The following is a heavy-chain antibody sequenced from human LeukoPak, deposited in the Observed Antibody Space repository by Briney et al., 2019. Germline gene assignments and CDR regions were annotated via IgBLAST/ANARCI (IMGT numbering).Heavy chain of an antibody. CDR1: GYTFTDYY. V-gene: IGHV1-2*02. CDR3: ATMGATNFDH. CDR2: INLNSGGT. Sequence: ASVKVSCKASGYTFTDYYIHWVRQAPGQGLEWLGWINLNSGGTHYAQKFQDRVIMTRDTSIRTAYMEVSRLGSDDTAEYYCATMGATNFDHWGQGTLVTVSS. J-gene: IGHJ4*02. D-gene: IGHD1-26*01.